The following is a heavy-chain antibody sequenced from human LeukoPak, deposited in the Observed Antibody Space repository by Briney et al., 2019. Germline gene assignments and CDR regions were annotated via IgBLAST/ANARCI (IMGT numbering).Heavy chain of an antibody. CDR2: ISGSGGST. J-gene: IGHJ3*02. CDR1: GFTLSSYA. V-gene: IGHV3-23*01. Sequence: GGSLRLSCAASGFTLSSYAMSWVRQAPGNGLVWVSAISGSGGSTYYADSVKGRFTISRDNSKNTLYLQMNSLRAGDTAVYYCAKTGGAISGPDAFDIWGQGTMVTVSS. D-gene: IGHD1-20*01. CDR3: AKTGGAISGPDAFDI.